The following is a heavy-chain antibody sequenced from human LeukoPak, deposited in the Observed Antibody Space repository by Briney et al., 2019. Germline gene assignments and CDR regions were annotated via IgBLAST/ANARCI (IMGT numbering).Heavy chain of an antibody. CDR3: AGETRLHSGSYSNDAFDI. D-gene: IGHD1-26*01. J-gene: IGHJ3*02. CDR2: ISYSGST. Sequence: SETLSLTCTVSGGSISSYYWSWIRQPPGKGLEWIGYISYSGSTDHNPSLKSRVTISLDTSKNQFSLRLSSVTAADTAVYYCAGETRLHSGSYSNDAFDIWGQGTMVTVSS. V-gene: IGHV4-59*01. CDR1: GGSISSYY.